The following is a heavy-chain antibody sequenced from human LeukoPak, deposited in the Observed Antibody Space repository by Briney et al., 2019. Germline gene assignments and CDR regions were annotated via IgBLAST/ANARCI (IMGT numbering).Heavy chain of an antibody. CDR3: ASGYYDSSAYYAFDY. Sequence: SETLSLTCTVSGGSISREDWSGIRQAAGKGREWIGRIYTSGISNYNPSLKSRVTISVDTSKNHSSLKLSSVTAADTAAYYCASGYYDSSAYYAFDYWGQGTLVTVSS. CDR2: IYTSGIS. D-gene: IGHD3-22*01. V-gene: IGHV4-4*07. J-gene: IGHJ4*02. CDR1: GGSISRED.